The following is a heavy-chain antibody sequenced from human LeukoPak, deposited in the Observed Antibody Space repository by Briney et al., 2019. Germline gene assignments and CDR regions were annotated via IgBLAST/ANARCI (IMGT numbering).Heavy chain of an antibody. CDR3: ARGPPLYTATGFAY. D-gene: IGHD5-18*01. Sequence: MPSETLSLTCTVSGGSISSGGYYWSWIRQHPGKGLEWIGYIYYSGSTYYNPSLKGRVTISVDTSKNQFSLKLSSVTAADTAVYYCARGPPLYTATGFAYWGQGTLVTVSS. V-gene: IGHV4-31*03. CDR2: IYYSGST. J-gene: IGHJ4*02. CDR1: GGSISSGGYY.